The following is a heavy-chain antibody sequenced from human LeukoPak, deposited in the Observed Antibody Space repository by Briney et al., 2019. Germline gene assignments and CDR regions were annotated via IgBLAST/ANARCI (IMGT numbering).Heavy chain of an antibody. D-gene: IGHD6-19*01. CDR1: GFTFSSYS. J-gene: IGHJ4*02. CDR2: ISTSSSYI. CDR3: VRRSIAVAGPFDY. V-gene: IGHV3-21*01. Sequence: PGGSLRLSCTASGFTFSSYSMNWVRQAPGKGLEWVSSISTSSSYIYYADSVKGRFTISRDNAKNSLYLQMNSLRAEDTAVYYCVRRSIAVAGPFDYWGQGTLVTVSS.